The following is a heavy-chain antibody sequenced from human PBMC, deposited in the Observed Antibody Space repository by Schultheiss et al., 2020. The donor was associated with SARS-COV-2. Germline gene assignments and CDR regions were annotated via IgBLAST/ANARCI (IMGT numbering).Heavy chain of an antibody. CDR1: GDSISSSDYY. J-gene: IGHJ4*02. CDR2: IYYSGST. CDR3: ACYSSSWYNY. Sequence: SETLSLTCTVSGDSISSSDYYWGWIRQPPGKGLEWIGSIYYSGSTYYNPSLKSRVTISVDTSKNQFSLKLSSVTAADTAVYYCACYSSSWYNYWGQGTLVTVSS. V-gene: IGHV4-39*07. D-gene: IGHD6-13*01.